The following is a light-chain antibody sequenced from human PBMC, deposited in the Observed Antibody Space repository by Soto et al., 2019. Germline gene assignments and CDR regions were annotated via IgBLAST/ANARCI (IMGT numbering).Light chain of an antibody. J-gene: IGLJ1*01. V-gene: IGLV2-14*01. CDR3: TSYTRSATPYI. CDR2: EVT. CDR1: SGDVGGHNY. Sequence: QSVLTQPASVSGSPGQSITISCTGTSGDVGGHNYVSWYHQHPGKAPKLIIYEVTNRPSGVSNRFSGSKSGNTASLTISGLQAEDEADYYCTSYTRSATPYIYGSGTRVTVL.